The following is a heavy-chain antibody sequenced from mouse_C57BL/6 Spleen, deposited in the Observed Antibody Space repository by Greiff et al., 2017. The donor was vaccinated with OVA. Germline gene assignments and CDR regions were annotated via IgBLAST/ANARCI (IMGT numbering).Heavy chain of an antibody. CDR3: AEDYYGSSTWFAY. CDR1: GYAFSSSW. Sequence: VQLQQSGPELVKPGASVKISCKASGYAFSSSWMNWVKQRPGKGLEWIGRIYPGDGDTNYNGKFKGKATLTADKSSSTAYMQLSSLTSEDSAVYFCAEDYYGSSTWFAYWGQGTLVTVSA. D-gene: IGHD1-1*01. CDR2: IYPGDGDT. V-gene: IGHV1-82*01. J-gene: IGHJ3*01.